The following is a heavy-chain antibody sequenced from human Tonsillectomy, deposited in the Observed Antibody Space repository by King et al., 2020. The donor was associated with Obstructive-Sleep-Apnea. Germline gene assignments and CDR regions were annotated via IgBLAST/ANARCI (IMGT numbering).Heavy chain of an antibody. J-gene: IGHJ4*02. CDR2: INYSGST. CDR3: AGLNTEGGYNYFDY. Sequence: QLQESGPGLVKPSETLSLTCTVSGGSFSSSRYYWVWIRQPPGKGLEWIGSINYSGSTYYNPSLRSRVTISVDTSKNQFSLKLTSVTAADTAIYYCAGLNTEGGYNYFDYWGQGTLVTVSS. D-gene: IGHD6-25*01. CDR1: GGSFSSSRYY. V-gene: IGHV4-39*01.